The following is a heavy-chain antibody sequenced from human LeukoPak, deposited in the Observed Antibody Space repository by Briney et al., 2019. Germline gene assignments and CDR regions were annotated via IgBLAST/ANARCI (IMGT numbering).Heavy chain of an antibody. V-gene: IGHV1-46*01. Sequence: GASVKVPCKASGYTFTSYYMHWVRQAPGQGPEWMGIINPSGGSTSYAQKFQGRVTITRNTSISTAYMELSSLRSGDTAVYYCARGANGYSYGYAVSFDYWGQGTLVTVSS. J-gene: IGHJ4*02. CDR1: GYTFTSYY. CDR3: ARGANGYSYGYAVSFDY. D-gene: IGHD5-18*01. CDR2: INPSGGST.